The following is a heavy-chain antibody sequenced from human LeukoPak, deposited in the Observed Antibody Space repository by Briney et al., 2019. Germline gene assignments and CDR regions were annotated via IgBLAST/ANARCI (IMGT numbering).Heavy chain of an antibody. Sequence: SETLSLTCTVSGGSISSSSYYWGWIRQPPGKGLEWIVSIYYSGSTYYNPSLKSRVTISVDTSKNQFSLKLSSVTAADTAVYYCARLRAIQLWGTPRWYYFDYWGQGTLVTVSS. CDR2: IYYSGST. CDR1: GGSISSSSYY. V-gene: IGHV4-39*01. D-gene: IGHD5-18*01. J-gene: IGHJ4*02. CDR3: ARLRAIQLWGTPRWYYFDY.